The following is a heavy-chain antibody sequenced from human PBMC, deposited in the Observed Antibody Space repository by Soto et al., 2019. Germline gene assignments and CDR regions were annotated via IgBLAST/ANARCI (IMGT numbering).Heavy chain of an antibody. D-gene: IGHD6-13*01. CDR3: AKWTAAAGQFDY. Sequence: EVQLLESGRGLVQPGGSLRLSCAASGFTFSSYAMSWVRQAPGKGLEWVSAISGSGGSTYYADSVKGRFTISRDNSKNTLYLQMNSLRAEDTAVYYCAKWTAAAGQFDYWGQGTLVTVSS. CDR1: GFTFSSYA. CDR2: ISGSGGST. J-gene: IGHJ4*02. V-gene: IGHV3-23*01.